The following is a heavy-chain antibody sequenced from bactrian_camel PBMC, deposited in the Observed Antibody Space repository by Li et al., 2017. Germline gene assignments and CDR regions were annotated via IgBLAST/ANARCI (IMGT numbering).Heavy chain of an antibody. CDR1: GLTYTRCS. V-gene: IGHV3S9*01. CDR2: IHSDGAA. CDR3: AAGRDCSGSWYRTADFGY. Sequence: VQLVESGGGLVQPGGSLRLSCEVSGLTYTRCSMGWYRPPPGKEVEPRIELRELVSLIHSDGAAHYADSVKGRFTTSQNAAKNAAYLQMNSLKPEDTAMYYCAAGRDCSGSWYRTADFGYWGQGTQVTVS. J-gene: IGHJ6*01. D-gene: IGHD3*01.